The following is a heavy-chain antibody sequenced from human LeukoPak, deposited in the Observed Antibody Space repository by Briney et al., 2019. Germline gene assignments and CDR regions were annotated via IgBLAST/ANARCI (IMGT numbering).Heavy chain of an antibody. CDR2: IRSKAYGGTT. CDR1: GFTFGDYA. D-gene: IGHD2-2*01. V-gene: IGHV3-49*04. J-gene: IGHJ4*02. Sequence: GGSLRLSCTASGFTFGDYAMSWVRQAPGKGLEWVGFIRSKAYGGTTEYAASVKGRFTISRDDSKSIAYLQMNSLKTEGTAVYYCTRDPSAMINYWGQGTLVTVSS. CDR3: TRDPSAMINY.